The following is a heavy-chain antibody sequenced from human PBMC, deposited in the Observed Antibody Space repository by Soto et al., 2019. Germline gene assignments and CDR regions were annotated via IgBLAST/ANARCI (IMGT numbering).Heavy chain of an antibody. J-gene: IGHJ5*02. Sequence: PGGSLRLSCAXXXFTXSXYXXXXXXXXXXKGLEWVSAIGTRDDIFYADSVKGRFTISRDDSKNTLYLQMNSLRAEGTALYYCAKDLGSDWFHYNWFDPWGQGTLVTX. CDR2: IGTRDDI. D-gene: IGHD3-9*01. CDR3: AKDLGSDWFHYNWFDP. V-gene: IGHV3-23*01. CDR1: XFTXSXYX.